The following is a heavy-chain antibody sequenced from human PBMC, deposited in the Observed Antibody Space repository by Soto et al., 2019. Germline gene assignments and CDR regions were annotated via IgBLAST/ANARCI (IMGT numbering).Heavy chain of an antibody. J-gene: IGHJ5*02. CDR3: ARHHGPTTSENWYAP. D-gene: IGHD5-12*01. Sequence: QVHLVQSGVEVKTPGASVRVSCQASGYTFFTYDISWVRQAPGQGLEWMGWISTYSCDTKYAQKFQGRVTMTTDTSTTTAYLELRRLRSDDTAVYYCARHHGPTTSENWYAPWGQGTLVTVS. V-gene: IGHV1-18*01. CDR2: ISTYSCDT. CDR1: GYTFFTYD.